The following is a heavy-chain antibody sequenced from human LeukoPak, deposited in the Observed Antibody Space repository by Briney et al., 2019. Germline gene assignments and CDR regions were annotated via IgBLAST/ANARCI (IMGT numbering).Heavy chain of an antibody. V-gene: IGHV3-7*01. J-gene: IGHJ4*02. Sequence: GGSLRLSCAASGFTFSSYWMSWVRQAPGKGLEWVANIKQDGSEKYYVDSVKGRFTISRDNAKNSLYLQMNSLRAEDTAVYYCAKDQRTMIVVVITEFDYWGQGTLVTVSS. CDR3: AKDQRTMIVVVITEFDY. CDR1: GFTFSSYW. CDR2: IKQDGSEK. D-gene: IGHD3-22*01.